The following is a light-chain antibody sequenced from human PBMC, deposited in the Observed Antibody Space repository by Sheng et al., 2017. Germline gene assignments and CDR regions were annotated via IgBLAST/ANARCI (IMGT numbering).Light chain of an antibody. CDR1: SSDVGGYTY. Sequence: QSALTQPASVSGSPGQSITISCTGTSSDVGGYTYVSWYQQHPGKAPKLMIYEVSHRPSGVSNRFSGSKSGNTASLTISGLQAEDEADYYCSSYTSSSTPLYVFGTGTKVTVL. CDR3: SSYTSSSTPLYV. CDR2: EVS. J-gene: IGLJ1*01. V-gene: IGLV2-14*01.